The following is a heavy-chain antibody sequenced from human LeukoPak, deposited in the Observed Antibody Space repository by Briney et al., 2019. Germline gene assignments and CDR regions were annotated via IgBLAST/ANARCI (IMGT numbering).Heavy chain of an antibody. D-gene: IGHD2-15*01. V-gene: IGHV4-4*02. CDR1: GGSISSSPW. CDR2: IYHDGNT. Sequence: PSETLSLTCAVSGGSISSSPWCRWVRQPPGKGLEWIGTIYHDGNTDYNPSLKSRVTISVDKFKNQLSLKLNSVTAADTAVYYCASDIVVVVAATEAYYYGMDVWGQGTTVTVSS. J-gene: IGHJ6*02. CDR3: ASDIVVVVAATEAYYYGMDV.